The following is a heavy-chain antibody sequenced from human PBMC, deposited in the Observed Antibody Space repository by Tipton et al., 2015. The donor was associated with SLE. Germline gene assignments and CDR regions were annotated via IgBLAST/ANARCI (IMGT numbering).Heavy chain of an antibody. J-gene: IGHJ4*02. D-gene: IGHD6-6*01. V-gene: IGHV4-59*01. CDR2: IHYSGST. CDR1: GGSISNYY. CDR3: TTDLLGSSSEYY. Sequence: GLVKPSETLSLTCTVSGGSISNYYWSWIRQPPGKGLEWIGCIHYSGSTNYNSSLKSRVTISVDTSKNQFSLKLSSLTAADTAVYYCTTDLLGSSSEYYWGQGTLVTVSP.